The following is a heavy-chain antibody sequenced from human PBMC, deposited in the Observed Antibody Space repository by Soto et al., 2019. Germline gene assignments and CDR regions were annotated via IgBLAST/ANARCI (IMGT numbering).Heavy chain of an antibody. CDR1: GYTFTSYG. Sequence: ASVKVSCKASGYTFTSYGISWVRQAPGQGLEWMGWISAYNGNTNYAQKLQGRVTMTTDTSTSTAYMELRSLRSDDTAVYYCARVFSGYDFFAGELDDYWGQGTLVTVSS. D-gene: IGHD5-12*01. J-gene: IGHJ4*02. CDR3: ARVFSGYDFFAGELDDY. CDR2: ISAYNGNT. V-gene: IGHV1-18*01.